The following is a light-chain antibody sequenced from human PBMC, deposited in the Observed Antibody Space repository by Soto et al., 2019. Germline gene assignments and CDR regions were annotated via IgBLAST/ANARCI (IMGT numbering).Light chain of an antibody. Sequence: QTVVTQPPSVSGAPGQRVSISCTGTSSNIGAGYDVHWYQHLPGTAPKLLIFGDINRPSGVPDRFSGSKSGTSASLAITGLQAEDEADYYCQSYDSSLSISVFGGGTKLTV. CDR1: SSNIGAGYD. CDR3: QSYDSSLSISV. V-gene: IGLV1-40*01. J-gene: IGLJ2*01. CDR2: GDI.